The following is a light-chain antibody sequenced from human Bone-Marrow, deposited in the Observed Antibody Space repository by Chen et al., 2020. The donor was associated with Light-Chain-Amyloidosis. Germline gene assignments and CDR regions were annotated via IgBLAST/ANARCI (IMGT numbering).Light chain of an antibody. Sequence: QSVLTQPPSASGIPGQRITISCSGASTNIGIKYVYWYQHFPGAAPTLLIHRNNQRPSGVPARFSASKSGTSAFLAISGLRSEDEADYYCAAWDGSLSGYVFGTGTKVIVL. V-gene: IGLV1-47*01. CDR3: AAWDGSLSGYV. CDR1: STNIGIKY. CDR2: RNN. J-gene: IGLJ1*01.